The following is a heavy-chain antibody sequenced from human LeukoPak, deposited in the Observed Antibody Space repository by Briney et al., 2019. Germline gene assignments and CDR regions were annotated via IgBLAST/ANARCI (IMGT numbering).Heavy chain of an antibody. CDR2: IYYSGST. Sequence: SETLSLTCTVSGGSISSSSYYWGWIRQPPGKGLEWIGSIYYSGSTYYNPSLKSRVTISVDTSKNQFSLKLSSVTAADTAVYYCARVSGGGPADYWGQGTLVTVSS. V-gene: IGHV4-39*07. CDR3: ARVSGGGPADY. D-gene: IGHD2-15*01. CDR1: GGSISSSSYY. J-gene: IGHJ4*02.